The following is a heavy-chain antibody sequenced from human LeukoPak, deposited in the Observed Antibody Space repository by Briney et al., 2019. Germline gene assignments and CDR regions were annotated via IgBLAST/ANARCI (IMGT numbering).Heavy chain of an antibody. Sequence: PSETLSLTCTVSGGSITTYYWTWIRQTPDKGLQFIGSFHHTGSTNYNPSLESAVTISEGTSKNQISLELRSVTAADTAVYYCATSIDWPNVFDHWGQGILVTVSS. CDR1: GGSITTYY. CDR3: ATSIDWPNVFDH. CDR2: FHHTGST. V-gene: IGHV4-59*01. D-gene: IGHD2-21*01. J-gene: IGHJ4*02.